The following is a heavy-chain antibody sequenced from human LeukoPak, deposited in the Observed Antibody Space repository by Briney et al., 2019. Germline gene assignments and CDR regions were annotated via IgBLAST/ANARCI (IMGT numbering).Heavy chain of an antibody. Sequence: PSQTLSLTCTVSGGSISSGDYYWCWLRQPPGKGLEWIEYVYYGGSTYYNPSIKSRLTISVVTSKNQFSLKLSSVTAADTAVYYCAAGYYEDYWGQGTLVTVSS. CDR1: GGSISSGDYY. CDR3: AAGYYEDY. D-gene: IGHD3-22*01. CDR2: VYYGGST. J-gene: IGHJ4*02. V-gene: IGHV4-30-4*01.